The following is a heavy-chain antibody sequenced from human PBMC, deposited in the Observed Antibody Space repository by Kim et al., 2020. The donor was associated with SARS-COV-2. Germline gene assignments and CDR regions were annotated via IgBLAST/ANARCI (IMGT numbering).Heavy chain of an antibody. J-gene: IGHJ6*03. D-gene: IGHD3-10*01. CDR3: ASDPWVHGDRYYYYMDV. CDR1: GFTFSSYG. CDR2: IWYDGSNK. Sequence: GGSLRLSCAASGFTFSSYGMHWVRQAPGKGLEWVAVIWYDGSNKYYADSVKGRFTISRDNSKNTLYLQMNSLRAEDTAVYYCASDPWVHGDRYYYYMDVWGKGTTVTVSS. V-gene: IGHV3-33*01.